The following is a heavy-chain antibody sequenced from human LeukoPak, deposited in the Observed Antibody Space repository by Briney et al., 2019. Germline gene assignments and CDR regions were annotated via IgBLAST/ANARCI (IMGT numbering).Heavy chain of an antibody. V-gene: IGHV4-38-2*01. D-gene: IGHD3-3*01. CDR3: ARPISSQGYFGVVID. J-gene: IGHJ4*02. Sequence: PSGTLSLTCAVSGYSISSASYWGWIRQPPGKGLEWIGNIYHSGSPYYNPSLKSRVTISVDTSKNQFSLQLSSVTAADTAVYYCARPISSQGYFGVVIDWGQGTLVTVSS. CDR2: IYHSGSP. CDR1: GYSISSASY.